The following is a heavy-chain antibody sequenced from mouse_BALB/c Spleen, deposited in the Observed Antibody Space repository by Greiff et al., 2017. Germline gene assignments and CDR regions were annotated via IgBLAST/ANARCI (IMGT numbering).Heavy chain of an antibody. CDR3: ARDQGGMDY. CDR2: IRNKANGYTT. V-gene: IGHV7-3*02. Sequence: EVHLVESGGGLVQPGGSLRLSCATSGFTFTDYYMSWVRQPPGKALEWLGFIRNKANGYTTEYSASVKGRFTISRDNSQSILYLQMNTLRAEDSATYCCARDQGGMDYWGQGTSVTVSS. CDR1: GFTFTDYY. J-gene: IGHJ4*01.